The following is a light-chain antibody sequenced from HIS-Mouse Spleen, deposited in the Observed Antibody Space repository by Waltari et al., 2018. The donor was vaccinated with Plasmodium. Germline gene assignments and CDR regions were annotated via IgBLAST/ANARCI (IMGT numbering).Light chain of an antibody. Sequence: SYELTQPPSVSVSPGQTARTTCYGDDLPKTYAYWYQQKSGQAPVLVIYEDSKRPSGIPERFSGSSSGTMATLTISGAQVEDEADYYCYSTDSSGNHRVFGGGTKLTVL. CDR3: YSTDSSGNHRV. J-gene: IGLJ3*02. V-gene: IGLV3-10*01. CDR2: EDS. CDR1: DLPKTY.